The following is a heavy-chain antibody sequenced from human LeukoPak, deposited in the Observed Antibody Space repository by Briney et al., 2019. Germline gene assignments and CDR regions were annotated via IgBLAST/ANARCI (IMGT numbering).Heavy chain of an antibody. CDR3: ARVGDHYHWYLDL. Sequence: PGGSLTLTCAGFGFTLSTKYMNWVRQAPGKGLEWVSILYSGGATYYADSVKGRFTVSRDSSKNTLYLHINSLRAEDTAVYYCARVGDHYHWYLDLWGRGALVTASS. V-gene: IGHV3-53*01. D-gene: IGHD3-10*01. J-gene: IGHJ2*01. CDR1: GFTLSTKY. CDR2: LYSGGAT.